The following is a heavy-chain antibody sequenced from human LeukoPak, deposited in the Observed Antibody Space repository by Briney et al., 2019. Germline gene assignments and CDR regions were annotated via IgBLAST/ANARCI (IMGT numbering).Heavy chain of an antibody. D-gene: IGHD2-8*01. CDR3: VLAPNSNWFDF. Sequence: SEALSLTCSVSGDSISGFYWNWIRQSPGKGLEWIAVTHYSGTTNYNPSLKSRVTISIDTSRQQFFLKLSSVTAADTAVYYCVLAPNSNWFDFWGQGTRVTVSS. V-gene: IGHV4-59*12. CDR2: THYSGTT. CDR1: GDSISGFY. J-gene: IGHJ5*01.